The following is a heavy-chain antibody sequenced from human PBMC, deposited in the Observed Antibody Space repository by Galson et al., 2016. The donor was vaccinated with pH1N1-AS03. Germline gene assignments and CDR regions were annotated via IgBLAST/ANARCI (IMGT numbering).Heavy chain of an antibody. CDR1: GFTFSDFA. V-gene: IGHV3-30-3*01. CDR3: ARDYIVGATRGAGTFDV. CDR2: ISYDGSNK. D-gene: IGHD1-26*01. J-gene: IGHJ3*01. Sequence: SLRLSCAASGFTFSDFAMHWVRQAPGKGLDWVAVISYDGSNKYYEDSVKGRFTISRDSSKNTLYLPMNSLRPEDTAMYYCARDYIVGATRGAGTFDVWGHGTMVTVSS.